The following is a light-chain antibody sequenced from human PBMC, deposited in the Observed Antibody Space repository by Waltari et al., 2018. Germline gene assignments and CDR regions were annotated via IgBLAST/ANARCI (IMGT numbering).Light chain of an antibody. Sequence: HSALTQPPSPSRSPRQSVTIPCPGTSRDVGSYDPVPWYQQYPGKAPQLLIFEVVKRPAGVPKRFSGSKSGNTAFLTVSGLQLEDEAFYSCSSYAGNNVLMFGGGTELTVL. CDR2: EVV. CDR1: SRDVGSYDP. V-gene: IGLV2-8*01. J-gene: IGLJ3*02. CDR3: SSYAGNNVLM.